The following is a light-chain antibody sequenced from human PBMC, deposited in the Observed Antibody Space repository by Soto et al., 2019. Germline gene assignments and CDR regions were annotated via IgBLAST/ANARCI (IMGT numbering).Light chain of an antibody. CDR3: VLGTQWPPPFS. CDR2: RVS. CDR1: QSLVYSDGNTY. V-gene: IGKV2-30*01. Sequence: DIVITQSPLSLPVTLGQPASISCRSSQSLVYSDGNTYLHWFQQRPGQSPRRLIYRVSNRDSGVPDRFSGSGSGTDFILKISRVEAEDVGVYYCVLGTQWPPPFSFGPGTKVEIK. J-gene: IGKJ3*01.